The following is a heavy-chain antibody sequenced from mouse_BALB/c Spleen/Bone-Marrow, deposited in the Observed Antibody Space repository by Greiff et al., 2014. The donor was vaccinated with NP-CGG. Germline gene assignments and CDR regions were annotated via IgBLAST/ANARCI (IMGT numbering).Heavy chain of an antibody. CDR2: FDPYSGGT. Sequence: EVQVVESGPELVKPGASVKVSCKASGYAFTNYNMYWVKQSHGKSLEWIGYFDPYSGGTSYNQKFKGKATLTVDKSSSAAYMHLNSLTSEDSAVYYCARSFAMDYWGQGTSVTVSS. J-gene: IGHJ4*01. CDR3: ARSFAMDY. CDR1: GYAFTNYN. V-gene: IGHV1S135*01.